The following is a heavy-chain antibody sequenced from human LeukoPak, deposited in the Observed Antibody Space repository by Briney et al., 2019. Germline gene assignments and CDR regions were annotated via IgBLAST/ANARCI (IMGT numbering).Heavy chain of an antibody. CDR3: ARETWIQLWFARYYYYGMDV. CDR1: GYTFTSYD. D-gene: IGHD5-18*01. V-gene: IGHV1-8*01. CDR2: LNPNSGNT. J-gene: IGHJ6*02. Sequence: GASVEVSCTASGYTFTSYDINWVRQATGQGLVWMGWLNPNSGNTRYAQKFQGRVTMTRNTSISTAYMELSSLRAEDTAVYYCARETWIQLWFARYYYYGMDVWGQGTTVTVSS.